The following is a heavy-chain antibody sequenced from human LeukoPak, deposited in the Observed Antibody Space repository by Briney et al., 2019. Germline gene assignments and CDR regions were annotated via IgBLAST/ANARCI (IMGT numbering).Heavy chain of an antibody. J-gene: IGHJ4*02. Sequence: ASVKVSCKASGYTFTSYDINWVRQATGQGLEWMGWISAYNGNTNYAQKLQGRVTMTTDTSTSTAYMEPRSLRSDDTAVYYCARSRGRYFDWLLVDYWGQGTLVTVSS. V-gene: IGHV1-18*01. CDR3: ARSRGRYFDWLLVDY. D-gene: IGHD3-9*01. CDR1: GYTFTSYD. CDR2: ISAYNGNT.